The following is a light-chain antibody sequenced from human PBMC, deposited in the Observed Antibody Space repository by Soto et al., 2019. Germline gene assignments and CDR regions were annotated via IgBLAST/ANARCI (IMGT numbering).Light chain of an antibody. CDR2: DVS. J-gene: IGLJ1*01. V-gene: IGLV2-11*01. Sequence: QSALTQPRSVSGSPGQSVTISCTGTSSDVGGYNYVSWYQQHPGKAPKVMIYDVSERPSGVPDRFSGSKSGSTASLTISGLQAEDEADYYCCSYAGSPRYVLGTGTKLTVL. CDR1: SSDVGGYNY. CDR3: CSYAGSPRYV.